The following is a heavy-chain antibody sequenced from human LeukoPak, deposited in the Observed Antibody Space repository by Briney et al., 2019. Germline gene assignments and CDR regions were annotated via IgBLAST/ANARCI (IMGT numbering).Heavy chain of an antibody. CDR3: ATSSGGYTVASVAFDI. CDR2: IYYSGST. D-gene: IGHD5-12*01. V-gene: IGHV4-31*03. Sequence: PSQTLSPTCTVSGGSISSGGYYWSWIRQHPGKGLEWIGYIYYSGSTYYNPSLKSRVTISVDTSKNQFSLKLSSVTAADTAVYYCATSSGGYTVASVAFDIWGQGTMVTVSS. J-gene: IGHJ3*02. CDR1: GGSISSGGYY.